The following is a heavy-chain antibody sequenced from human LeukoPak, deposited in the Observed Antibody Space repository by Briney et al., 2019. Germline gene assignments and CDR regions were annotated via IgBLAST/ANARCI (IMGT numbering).Heavy chain of an antibody. Sequence: GGSLRHSCAVSGITLSNYGMSWVRQAPGKGLEWVAGVSDSGGRTNYADSVKGRFTISRDNSKNTLYLQMNSLRAEDTAVYFCAKRGVVIRVILVGLHREAYYFDSWGQGVVVTVSS. CDR3: AKRGVVIRVILVGLHREAYYFDS. CDR2: VSDSGGRT. CDR1: GITLSNYG. D-gene: IGHD3-10*01. J-gene: IGHJ4*02. V-gene: IGHV3-23*01.